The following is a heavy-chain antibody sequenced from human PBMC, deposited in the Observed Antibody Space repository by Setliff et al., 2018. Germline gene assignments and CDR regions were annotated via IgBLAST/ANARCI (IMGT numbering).Heavy chain of an antibody. CDR1: GYTFTGHY. CDR2: IKPNTGGT. D-gene: IGHD3-10*01. CDR3: ARTAYYGSGTFPYYYYYYLDV. Sequence: ASVKVSCKASGYTFTGHYLHWVRQAPVQGLEWMGRIKPNTGGTTYVQKFLGRVTMTGVTSINTTYMELSGLRSDDTAVYYCARTAYYGSGTFPYYYYYYLDVWGKGTTVTVSS. V-gene: IGHV1-2*06. J-gene: IGHJ6*03.